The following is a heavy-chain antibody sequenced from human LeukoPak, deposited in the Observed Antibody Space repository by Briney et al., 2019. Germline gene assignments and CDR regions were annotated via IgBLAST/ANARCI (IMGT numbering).Heavy chain of an antibody. CDR2: IYSGGTT. Sequence: GGSLRLSCAASGFTVSSNYMSWVRQAPGKGLEWASVIYSGGTTYYADSVKGRFTISRDNARNSLHLQMNNLRVEDTSIYYCTRELQASGFDPWGQGTLVTVSS. V-gene: IGHV3-66*01. D-gene: IGHD6-19*01. J-gene: IGHJ5*02. CDR1: GFTVSSNY. CDR3: TRELQASGFDP.